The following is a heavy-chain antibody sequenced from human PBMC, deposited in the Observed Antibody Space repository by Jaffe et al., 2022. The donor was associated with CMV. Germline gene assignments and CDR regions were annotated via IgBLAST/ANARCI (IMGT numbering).Heavy chain of an antibody. V-gene: IGHV3-48*02. D-gene: IGHD3-9*01. Sequence: EVQLVESGGGLVQPGGSLRLSCAASGFTFSYYSMNWVRQAPGKGLEWLSYISSSSNTIHYADSVKGRFTISRDDAKNSLFLQMNSLRDEDTAVYYCTRDATGNFDHWGQGTLVTVSS. J-gene: IGHJ4*02. CDR1: GFTFSYYS. CDR3: TRDATGNFDH. CDR2: ISSSSNTI.